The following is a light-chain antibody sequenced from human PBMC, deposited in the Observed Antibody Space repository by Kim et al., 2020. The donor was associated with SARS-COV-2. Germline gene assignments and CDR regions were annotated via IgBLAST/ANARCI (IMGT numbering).Light chain of an antibody. CDR3: QSYDSSNWV. J-gene: IGLJ3*02. CDR2: EDN. CDR1: SGSIASNK. Sequence: GETLPTTCTRSSGSIASNKVHGDQQRPGRAPTTVIYEDNQRPSGVPDRFSGSIDSSSNSASLTVSGLKTEDEADYYCQSYDSSNWVFGGGTQLTVL. V-gene: IGLV6-57*03.